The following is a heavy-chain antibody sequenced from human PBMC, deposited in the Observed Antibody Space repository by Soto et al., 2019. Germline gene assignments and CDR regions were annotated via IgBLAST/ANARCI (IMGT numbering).Heavy chain of an antibody. D-gene: IGHD2-2*02. J-gene: IGHJ6*02. Sequence: GGSLRLSCAASGFTFSSYGMHWVRQAPGKGLEWVAVISYDGSNKYYADSVKCRFTISRDNSKNTLYLQMNSLRAEETAVYYCAKCNTRTNYYGTDVWGHGTPVTVSS. CDR1: GFTFSSYG. V-gene: IGHV3-30*18. CDR2: ISYDGSNK. CDR3: AKCNTRTNYYGTDV.